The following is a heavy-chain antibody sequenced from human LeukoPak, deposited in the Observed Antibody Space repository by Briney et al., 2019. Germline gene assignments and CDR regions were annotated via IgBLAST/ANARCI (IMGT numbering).Heavy chain of an antibody. CDR3: AKDGFRWDCNAGSCYPFDP. CDR1: GFTLSNYA. D-gene: IGHD2-15*01. Sequence: PGGSLRLSCAASGFTLSNYAMSWVRQAPGRGLEWVSTIDGSNTNTYYADSVKGRFTISRDNSKNTLYIQINSLRAEDTALYFCAKDGFRWDCNAGSCYPFDPWGQGTLVTVSS. J-gene: IGHJ5*02. V-gene: IGHV3-23*01. CDR2: IDGSNTNT.